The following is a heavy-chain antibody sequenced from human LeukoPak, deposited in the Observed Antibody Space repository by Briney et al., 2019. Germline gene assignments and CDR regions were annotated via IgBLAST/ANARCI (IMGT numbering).Heavy chain of an antibody. CDR2: LYSAGST. V-gene: IGHV3-66*02. CDR1: GFTVSSNY. Sequence: PGGSQRLSCTASGFTVSSNYMTWVRQAPGKGLEWVSLLYSAGSTYYADSVTGRFTISRDNSQNTLYLQMNSLRPDDTAVYYCARGFRSNPHDAFDIWGQGTMVTVSS. D-gene: IGHD1-26*01. J-gene: IGHJ3*02. CDR3: ARGFRSNPHDAFDI.